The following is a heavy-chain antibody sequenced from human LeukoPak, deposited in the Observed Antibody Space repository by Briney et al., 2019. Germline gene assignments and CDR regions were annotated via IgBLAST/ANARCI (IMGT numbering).Heavy chain of an antibody. V-gene: IGHV3-15*07. CDR1: GFTFSNAW. CDR2: IKSKTDGGTT. CDR3: TTDTYYYDSSGYYYINYFDY. Sequence: PGGSLRLSCAASGFTFSNAWMNWVRQAPGKGLEWVGRIKSKTDGGTTDYAAPVKGRFTISRDDSKNTLYLQMNSLKTEDTAVYYCTTDTYYYDSSGYYYINYFDYWGQGTLVTVSS. D-gene: IGHD3-22*01. J-gene: IGHJ4*02.